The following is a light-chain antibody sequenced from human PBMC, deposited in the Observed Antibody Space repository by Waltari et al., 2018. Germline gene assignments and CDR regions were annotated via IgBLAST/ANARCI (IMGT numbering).Light chain of an antibody. CDR1: LSIDKA. V-gene: IGKV1-39*01. J-gene: IGKJ2*01. Sequence: DVQMSQSPSSLSAPVGDRVPLTCRASLSIDKALNGYQQKPGTAPKPLISASSTLQSGVPSRFTGSGSGTHFTLTISSLQPEDIATYSCQQSQGVPFTFGQGTKVDIK. CDR2: ASS. CDR3: QQSQGVPFT.